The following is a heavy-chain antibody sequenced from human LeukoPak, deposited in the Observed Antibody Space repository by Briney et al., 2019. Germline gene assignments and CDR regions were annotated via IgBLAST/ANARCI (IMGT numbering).Heavy chain of an antibody. CDR2: IKRDGSNT. CDR3: AKGGYASRFDP. CDR1: GFTFSEHS. Sequence: GGSLRLSCEASGFTFSEHSMSWVRQAPGKGLEWVSTIKRDGSNTYYTDSVEGRFTISRDNSKNTLYLEMNTLRAEDTAVYYCAKGGYASRFDPWGQGTQVTVSS. V-gene: IGHV3-23*05. D-gene: IGHD2-15*01. J-gene: IGHJ5*02.